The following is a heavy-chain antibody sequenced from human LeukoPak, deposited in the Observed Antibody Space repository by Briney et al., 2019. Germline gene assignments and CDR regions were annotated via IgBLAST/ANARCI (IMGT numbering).Heavy chain of an antibody. J-gene: IGHJ4*02. V-gene: IGHV4-31*03. CDR1: GDSISSDAFY. Sequence: SETLSLTCTVSGDSISSDAFYWSWVRQHPGKGLEWIGYIYYSGSTSYNPSLKSRPTISVDTSKNQFSLKLRSATAADTAVYYCARGVSVYYDSSGYYYFDYWGQGTLVTVSS. D-gene: IGHD3-22*01. CDR3: ARGVSVYYDSSGYYYFDY. CDR2: IYYSGST.